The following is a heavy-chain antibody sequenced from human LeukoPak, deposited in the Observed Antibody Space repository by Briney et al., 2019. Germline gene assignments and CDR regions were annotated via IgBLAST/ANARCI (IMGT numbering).Heavy chain of an antibody. CDR1: GFTFSSYS. Sequence: PGGSLRLSCAASGFTFSSYSMNWVRQAPGKGLDGVSSISSSSSYIYYADSVKGRFTISRDNAKNSLYLQMNSLRAEDTAVYYCARDNSIAAADDYWGQGTLVTVSS. V-gene: IGHV3-21*01. CDR2: ISSSSSYI. J-gene: IGHJ4*02. D-gene: IGHD6-13*01. CDR3: ARDNSIAAADDY.